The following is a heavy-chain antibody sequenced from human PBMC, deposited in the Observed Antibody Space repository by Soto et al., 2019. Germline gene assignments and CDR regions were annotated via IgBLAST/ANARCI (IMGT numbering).Heavy chain of an antibody. J-gene: IGHJ5*02. CDR2: INSDGSCT. CDR1: GFTFSNHW. Sequence: EVQLVESGGGLVQSGGSLRLSCAASGFTFSNHWMHWVRQAPGKGLVWVSRINSDGSCTGYADSVKGRFTISRDNAKNTLYLQMNSLRAEDTAVYYCARDSSMGSPNHWGQGTLVTVSS. CDR3: ARDSSMGSPNH. V-gene: IGHV3-74*01.